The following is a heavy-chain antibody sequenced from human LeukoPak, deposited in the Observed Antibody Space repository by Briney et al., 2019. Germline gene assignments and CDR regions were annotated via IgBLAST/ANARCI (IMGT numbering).Heavy chain of an antibody. CDR2: IYTSGTT. CDR3: ARHPTLTSGGNFDY. Sequence: SETLSLTCTVSGGSISSYYWSWIRQPAGKGLELIGRIYTSGTTNYNPSLKSRVTMSVDTSKNQFSLKLSSVTAADTAVYYCARHPTLTSGGNFDYWGQGTLVTVSS. CDR1: GGSISSYY. J-gene: IGHJ4*02. V-gene: IGHV4-4*07. D-gene: IGHD1-14*01.